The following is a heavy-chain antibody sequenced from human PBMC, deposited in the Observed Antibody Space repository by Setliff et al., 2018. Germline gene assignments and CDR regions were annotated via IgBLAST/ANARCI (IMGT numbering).Heavy chain of an antibody. V-gene: IGHV4-38-2*01. J-gene: IGHJ3*02. D-gene: IGHD6-13*01. CDR1: GYSISSGYY. Sequence: PSETLSLTCAVSGYSISSGYYWGWIRQPPGKGLEWIGSIYHSGSTYYNPSLKSRVTISVDTSKNQFSLKLSSVTAADTAAYYCARTMYSSSWYGAFDIWGQGTMVTVSS. CDR3: ARTMYSSSWYGAFDI. CDR2: IYHSGST.